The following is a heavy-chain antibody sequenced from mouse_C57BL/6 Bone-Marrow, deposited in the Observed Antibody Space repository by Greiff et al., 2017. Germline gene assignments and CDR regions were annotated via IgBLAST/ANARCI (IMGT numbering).Heavy chain of an antibody. D-gene: IGHD1-1*01. V-gene: IGHV1-59*01. CDR3: AREYYGSSYWYFDV. CDR2: IDPSDSYT. J-gene: IGHJ1*03. Sequence: VQLQQPGAELVRPGTSVKLSCKASGYTFTSYWMHWVKQRPGQGLEWIGVIDPSDSYTNYNQKFKGKATLTVDTSSSTAYMQLSSLTSEDSAVYYCAREYYGSSYWYFDVWGTGTTVTVSS. CDR1: GYTFTSYW.